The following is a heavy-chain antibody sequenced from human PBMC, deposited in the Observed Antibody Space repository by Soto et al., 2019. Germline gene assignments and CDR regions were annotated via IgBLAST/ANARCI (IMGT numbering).Heavy chain of an antibody. CDR3: ARGGSGSYYHYYYGMDV. CDR2: ISAYNGNT. CDR1: GYTFTGYG. J-gene: IGHJ6*02. V-gene: IGHV1-18*01. D-gene: IGHD1-26*01. Sequence: ASVKVSCKASGYTFTGYGISWVRQAPGQGLEWMGWISAYNGNTNYAQKLQGRVTINPDTSKNQFSLQLNSVTPEDTAVYYCARGGSGSYYHYYYGMDVWGQGTTVTVSS.